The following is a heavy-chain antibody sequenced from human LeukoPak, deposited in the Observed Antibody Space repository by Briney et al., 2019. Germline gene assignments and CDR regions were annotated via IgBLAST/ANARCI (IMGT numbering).Heavy chain of an antibody. J-gene: IGHJ4*02. CDR3: GKATGTLGN. CDR1: GFKFDDFA. CDR2: VSWSGAQT. D-gene: IGHD1-14*01. V-gene: IGHV3-9*01. Sequence: GRSLRLSCVASGFKFDDFAMFWVRQVPGKGLDWVAHVSWSGAQTGYADSVKGRFTISRDNSKNTLYLQMNCLTADDTAIYYCGKATGTLGNWGQGTLVTVSS.